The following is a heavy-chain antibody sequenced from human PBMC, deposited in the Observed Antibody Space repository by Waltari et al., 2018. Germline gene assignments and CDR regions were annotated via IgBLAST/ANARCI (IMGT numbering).Heavy chain of an antibody. CDR1: GDSINSDIYY. CDR3: AKHGITTTNWSKTSHSWFGP. D-gene: IGHD1-1*01. V-gene: IGHV4-39*02. Sequence: QLQLLESGPGLVKPSETLSLTCAVSGDSINSDIYYWAWIRQPPGKGLEWIGSVDYNGDTYYNPSLKSRVTLSADASRNRFSLGLSSVTAADTGFYYCAKHGITTTNWSKTSHSWFGPWGQGILVTVSS. CDR2: VDYNGDT. J-gene: IGHJ5*02.